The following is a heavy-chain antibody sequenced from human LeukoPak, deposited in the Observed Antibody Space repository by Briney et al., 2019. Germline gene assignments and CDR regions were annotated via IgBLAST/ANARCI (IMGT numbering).Heavy chain of an antibody. J-gene: IGHJ5*02. D-gene: IGHD6-19*01. V-gene: IGHV1-3*01. CDR1: GYTFTSYA. CDR2: INAGNGNT. CDR3: ARGPKIAVAGKGWFDP. Sequence: ASVKVSCKASGYTFTSYAMHWVRQAPGQRLEWMGWINAGNGNTKYSQKFQGRVTITRDTSASTAYMELSILRSEDTAVYYCARGPKIAVAGKGWFDPWGQGTLVTVSS.